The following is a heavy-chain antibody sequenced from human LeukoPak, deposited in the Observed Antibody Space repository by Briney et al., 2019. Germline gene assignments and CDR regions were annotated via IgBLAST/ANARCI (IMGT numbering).Heavy chain of an antibody. Sequence: GGSLRLSCAASRFTFSNFALIWVRQAPGKGLEWVSIINDGGGNTYYADSVKGRFTISRDNAKNSLYLQMNSLRAEDTAVYYCAREGGGTTMIVVVTDAFDIWGQGTMVTVSS. CDR1: RFTFSNFA. V-gene: IGHV3-23*01. CDR3: AREGGGTTMIVVVTDAFDI. D-gene: IGHD3-22*01. CDR2: INDGGGNT. J-gene: IGHJ3*02.